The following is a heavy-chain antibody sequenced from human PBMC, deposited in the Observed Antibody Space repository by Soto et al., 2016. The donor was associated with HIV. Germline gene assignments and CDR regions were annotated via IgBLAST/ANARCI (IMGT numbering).Heavy chain of an antibody. CDR1: GYTFISYD. CDR3: ARGSGMGSHPQYYYDMDV. D-gene: IGHD3-10*01. Sequence: QIQLMQSGAEVKKPGASVKVSCKASGYTFISYDISWVRQATGQGLEWMGWMNPNSGNTGFAQKFQGRVSITRNTSISTAYMELSSLRSEDTAVYYCARGSGMGSHPQYYYDMDVWGKGTTVTVSS. J-gene: IGHJ6*03. V-gene: IGHV1-8*02. CDR2: MNPNSGNT.